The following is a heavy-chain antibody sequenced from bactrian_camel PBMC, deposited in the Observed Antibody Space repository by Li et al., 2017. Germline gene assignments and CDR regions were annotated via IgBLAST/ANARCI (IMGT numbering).Heavy chain of an antibody. D-gene: IGHD2*01. CDR2: RYVRDGTT. V-gene: IGHV3S44*01. J-gene: IGHJ4*01. CDR1: GYDHDSYC. CDR3: AAGQWIPRSYCTAGYAGSNEYNY. Sequence: DVQLVESRGGTVQAGGSLTLSCVLSGYDHDSYCMGWFRRDPEEEREGLVARYVRDGTTIYADSVKGRFTISQDNANNILYLQMNSLKPEDTATYYCAAGQWIPRSYCTAGYAGSNEYNYWGQGTQVTVS.